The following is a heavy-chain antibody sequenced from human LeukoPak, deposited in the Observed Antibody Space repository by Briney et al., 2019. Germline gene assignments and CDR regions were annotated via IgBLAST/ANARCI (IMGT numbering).Heavy chain of an antibody. Sequence: SETLSLTCTVSGDSISSSPYYWGWVRQPPGKGLEWIGSIYYIGSTHYNPSLKRRVTISVDTSKNQFSLKLSSVSAADTALYFCARDDTYFYDSSGHGFDFWGQGTLVTVSS. CDR3: ARDDTYFYDSSGHGFDF. D-gene: IGHD3-22*01. V-gene: IGHV4-39*07. CDR1: GDSISSSPYY. J-gene: IGHJ4*02. CDR2: IYYIGST.